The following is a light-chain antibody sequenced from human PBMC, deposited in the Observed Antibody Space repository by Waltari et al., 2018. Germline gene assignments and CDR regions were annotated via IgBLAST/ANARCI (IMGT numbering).Light chain of an antibody. CDR1: QSISSW. V-gene: IGKV1-5*03. J-gene: IGKJ1*01. CDR3: HQYNSYSRT. Sequence: DIHMTQSPSTLSASVGDRVTITCRASQSISSWLAWYQHKPGKAPKVLIYKASILESGVPSRFSGSGSGTEFTLTISSLQPDDCATYYCHQYNSYSRTFGQGTKVEIK. CDR2: KAS.